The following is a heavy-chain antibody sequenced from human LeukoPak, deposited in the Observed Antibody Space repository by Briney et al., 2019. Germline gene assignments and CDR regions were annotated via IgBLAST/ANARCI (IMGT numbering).Heavy chain of an antibody. Sequence: SSETLSLTCAVYGGSFSGYYWSWIRQPPGKGLEWIGEINHSGSTNYNPSLKSRVTISVDTSKNQFSLKLSSVTAADTAVYYCARGYYSDYWGQGTLVTVSS. CDR1: GGSFSGYY. CDR3: ARGYYSDY. J-gene: IGHJ4*02. CDR2: INHSGST. V-gene: IGHV4-34*01.